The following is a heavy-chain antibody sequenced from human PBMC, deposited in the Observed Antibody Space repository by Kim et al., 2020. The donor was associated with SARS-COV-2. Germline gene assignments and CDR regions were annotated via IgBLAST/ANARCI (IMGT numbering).Heavy chain of an antibody. CDR1: GYTFTDYE. V-gene: IGHV1-2*06. Sequence: ASVKVSCKASGYTFTDYEMHWVRQAPGHGLEWMGRINPNTGGTKYAPKFQGRVTMTRDTSISPAYMELKSLRSDDTAVYYCSRATPMIVVVISDPLDSWGQGTLVTVSS. CDR3: SRATPMIVVVISDPLDS. J-gene: IGHJ4*02. CDR2: INPNTGGT. D-gene: IGHD3-22*01.